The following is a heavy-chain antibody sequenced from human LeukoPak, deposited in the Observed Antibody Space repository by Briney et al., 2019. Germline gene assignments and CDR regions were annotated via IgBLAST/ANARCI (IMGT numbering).Heavy chain of an antibody. D-gene: IGHD6-13*01. CDR2: IRYDGTVK. V-gene: IGHV3-7*01. J-gene: IGHJ4*02. CDR3: ARDPDSSSFDY. Sequence: GGSLRLSCTASGLNFRTSWMSWVRQSPGKGLEFLANIRYDGTVKNYMDSVKSRFTISRDNPKNSLYLQMDSLRADDTAVYYCARDPDSSSFDYWGQGVLVTVSS. CDR1: GLNFRTSW.